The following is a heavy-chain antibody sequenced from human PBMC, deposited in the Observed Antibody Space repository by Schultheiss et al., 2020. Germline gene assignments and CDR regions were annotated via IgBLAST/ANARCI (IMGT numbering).Heavy chain of an antibody. CDR1: GFTLSSYA. V-gene: IGHV3-23*01. Sequence: GGSLRLSCAASGFTLSSYAMTWVRQAPGKGLEWVSTITSGGTTYYADSVRGRFTISRDNSKNTLYLQVNSLRPADTAIYYCAKTVVVTAINYYFDYWGQGTLVTVSS. J-gene: IGHJ4*02. D-gene: IGHD2-21*02. CDR2: ITSGGTT. CDR3: AKTVVVTAINYYFDY.